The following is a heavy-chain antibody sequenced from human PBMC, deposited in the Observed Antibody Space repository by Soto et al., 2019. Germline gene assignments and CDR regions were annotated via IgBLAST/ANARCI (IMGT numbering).Heavy chain of an antibody. CDR1: GGTFSSYA. D-gene: IGHD6-19*01. CDR2: IIPIFGTA. J-gene: IGHJ4*02. V-gene: IGHV1-69*13. CDR3: ARSVAGRGLDY. Sequence: GASVKVSCKASGGTFSSYAISWVRQAPGQGLEWMGGIIPIFGTANYAQKFQGRVTITADESTSTAYMELSSLRSEDTAVYYCARSVAGRGLDYWGKGTLVTVSS.